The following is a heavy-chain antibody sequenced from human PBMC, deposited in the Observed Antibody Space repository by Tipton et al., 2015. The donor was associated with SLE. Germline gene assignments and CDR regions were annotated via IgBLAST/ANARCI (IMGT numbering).Heavy chain of an antibody. CDR1: GGSISSHY. D-gene: IGHD3-10*01. Sequence: TLSLTCTVSGGSISSHYWSWIRQPPGKGLEWIGYISYSGNTNYNPSLKSRVTISVDTSKNQFSLKLSFVTAADTAVYYCAREHASGSYYNYWGQGTLVTVSS. V-gene: IGHV4-59*11. CDR2: ISYSGNT. CDR3: AREHASGSYYNY. J-gene: IGHJ4*02.